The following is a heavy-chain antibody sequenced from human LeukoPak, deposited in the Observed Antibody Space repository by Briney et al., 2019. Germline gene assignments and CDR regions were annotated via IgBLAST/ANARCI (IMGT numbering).Heavy chain of an antibody. CDR3: ARRYCSSTNCYAFDS. V-gene: IGHV3-21*01. J-gene: IGHJ4*02. D-gene: IGHD2-2*01. Sequence: GGSLRLSCAASGFTFSSYSMNWVRQAPGKGLEWVSSISSSSSYIYYADSVKVRFTISRDNAKNSLYLQMNSLRAEDTAVYYCARRYCSSTNCYAFDSWGQGTLVTVSS. CDR1: GFTFSSYS. CDR2: ISSSSSYI.